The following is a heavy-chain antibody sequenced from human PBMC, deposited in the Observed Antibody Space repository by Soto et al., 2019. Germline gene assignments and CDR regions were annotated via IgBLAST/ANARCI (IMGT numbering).Heavy chain of an antibody. CDR3: AREMPEYSSPTYYFDY. V-gene: IGHV1-69*08. CDR2: IIPILGIA. CDR1: GGTFSSYT. J-gene: IGHJ4*02. Sequence: QVQLVQSGAEVKKPGSSVKVSCKASGGTFSSYTISWVRQAPGQGLEWTGRIIPILGIANYAQKFQGRVTITADKSTSTAYMELSSLRSEDTAVYYCAREMPEYSSPTYYFDYWGQGTLVTVSS. D-gene: IGHD6-6*01.